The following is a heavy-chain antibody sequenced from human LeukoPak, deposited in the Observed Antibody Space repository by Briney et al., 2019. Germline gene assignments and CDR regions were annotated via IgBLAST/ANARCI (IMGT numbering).Heavy chain of an antibody. D-gene: IGHD2-8*01. Sequence: QTGGSLRLSCAASGFTFSSYNMNWVRQAPGKGLEWVSYISSSGSTINYADSVKGRFTISRDNAKNSLYLQMNSLTAEDTAVYYCARDLGNGDYFDYWGQGTLVTVSS. CDR1: GFTFSSYN. J-gene: IGHJ4*02. V-gene: IGHV3-48*01. CDR2: ISSSGSTI. CDR3: ARDLGNGDYFDY.